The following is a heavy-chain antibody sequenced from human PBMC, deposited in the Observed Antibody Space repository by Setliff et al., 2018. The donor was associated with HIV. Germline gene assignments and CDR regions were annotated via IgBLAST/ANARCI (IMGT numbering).Heavy chain of an antibody. D-gene: IGHD3-22*01. CDR1: GASVNYNT. J-gene: IGHJ5*02. CDR3: ASRVYYYDSSGYLREEGFDP. CDR2: IYNSVTT. V-gene: IGHV4-59*02. Sequence: SETLSLTCSVSGASVNYNTWSWIRQAPGKGLQWIGFIYNSVTTNYNPSLKSRATISLDTSKNQFSLKLTSVTAADTAVYYCASRVYYYDSSGYLREEGFDPWGQGTLVTVSS.